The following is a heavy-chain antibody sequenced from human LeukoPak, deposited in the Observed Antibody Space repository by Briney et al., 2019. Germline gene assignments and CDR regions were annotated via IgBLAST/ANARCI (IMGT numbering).Heavy chain of an antibody. J-gene: IGHJ4*02. CDR2: ISAYNGGT. CDR3: ARGFSVVVITLVDY. V-gene: IGHV1-2*02. D-gene: IGHD3-22*01. CDR1: GYTFTSYG. Sequence: ASVKVSCKASGYTFTSYGINWVRQAPGQGLEWMGWISAYNGGTNYAQKFQGRVTMTRDTSISTAYMELSRLRPDDTAVYYCARGFSVVVITLVDYWGQGTLVTVSS.